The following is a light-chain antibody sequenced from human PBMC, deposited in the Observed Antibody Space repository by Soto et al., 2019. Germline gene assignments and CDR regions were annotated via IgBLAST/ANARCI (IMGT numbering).Light chain of an antibody. CDR3: MQGTHWPIT. V-gene: IGKV2-30*01. CDR1: QSLLYSNGHTY. Sequence: DVVMIQSPLSLPVTLGQPASITCRSSQSLLYSNGHTYLHWIQQRPGQSPRRLIYEVSNRDSGVPDRFSGSGSGNDFTLKISRVEADDIGVYYCMQGTHWPITFGQGTRLEIK. J-gene: IGKJ5*01. CDR2: EVS.